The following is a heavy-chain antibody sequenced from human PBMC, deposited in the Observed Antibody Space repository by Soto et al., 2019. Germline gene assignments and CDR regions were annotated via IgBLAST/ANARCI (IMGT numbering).Heavy chain of an antibody. CDR2: IKTKSDGETT. J-gene: IGHJ4*02. Sequence: EVQLVESGGGLVKPGESLRLSCEVSGLTMNIAWMNWVRQAPGKGLEWVGRIKTKSDGETTEFAAAVDGRFSIARDDSRNTVCLQMNGLRIEDTAVYYCAREWWGDVAWGQGSLVTVSS. CDR1: GLTMNIAW. D-gene: IGHD2-8*01. CDR3: AREWWGDVA. V-gene: IGHV3-15*01.